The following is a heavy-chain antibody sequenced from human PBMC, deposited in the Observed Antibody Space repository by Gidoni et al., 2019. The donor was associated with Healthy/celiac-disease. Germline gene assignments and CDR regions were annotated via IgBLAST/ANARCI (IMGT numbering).Heavy chain of an antibody. V-gene: IGHV3-9*01. CDR3: AKDIGIVATHFDY. CDR1: GFTFDDYA. J-gene: IGHJ4*02. CDR2: ISWNSGSI. Sequence: EVQLVESGGGLVQPGRSLRLSCAASGFTFDDYAMHWVRQAPGKGLEWVSGISWNSGSIGYADSVKGRFTISRDNAKNSLYLQMNSLRAEDTALYYCAKDIGIVATHFDYWGQGTLVTVSS. D-gene: IGHD5-12*01.